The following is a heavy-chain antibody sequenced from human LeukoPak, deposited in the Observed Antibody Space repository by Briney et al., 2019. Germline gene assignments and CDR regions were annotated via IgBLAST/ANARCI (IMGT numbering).Heavy chain of an antibody. V-gene: IGHV3-64*04. CDR1: GFTFSSYA. CDR3: AKDLSPKWELPRDAFDI. J-gene: IGHJ3*02. D-gene: IGHD1-26*01. Sequence: GGSLRLSCAASGFTFSSYAMHWVRQAPGKGLEYVSAISSNGGSTYYADSVKGRFTISRDNSKNTLYLQMNSLRAEDTAAYYCAKDLSPKWELPRDAFDIWGQGTMVTVSS. CDR2: ISSNGGST.